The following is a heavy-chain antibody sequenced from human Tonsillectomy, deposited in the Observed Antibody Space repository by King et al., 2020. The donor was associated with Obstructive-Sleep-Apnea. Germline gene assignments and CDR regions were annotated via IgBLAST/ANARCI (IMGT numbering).Heavy chain of an antibody. D-gene: IGHD7-27*01. CDR2: ISGSDGTT. J-gene: IGHJ4*02. CDR3: AKDQLGVADD. Sequence: VQLVESGGGLVQPGGSLRLSCAASGFTFSSYPMNWVRQAPGKGLEWVSVISGSDGTTYYADSVKGRFTISRDNSKNTLYLQMHSLRAEDTAVYYCAKDQLGVADDWGQGTLVTVSS. CDR1: GFTFSSYP. V-gene: IGHV3-23*04.